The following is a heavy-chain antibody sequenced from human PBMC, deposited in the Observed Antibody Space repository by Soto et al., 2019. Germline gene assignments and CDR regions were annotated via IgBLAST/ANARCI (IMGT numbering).Heavy chain of an antibody. J-gene: IGHJ6*03. Sequence: QLQLQESGPGLVKPSETLSLTCTVSGASITSSRYYWGWIRQSPRKGLEWIGSIYYSGSTYYNPSLTSRVTISVDTSKNQFSLNLSSVTAADTAVYYCARHGGSGTTFYYYYYYMDVWGKGTTVTVSS. CDR1: GASITSSRYY. V-gene: IGHV4-39*01. CDR3: ARHGGSGTTFYYYYYYMDV. CDR2: IYYSGST. D-gene: IGHD1-7*01.